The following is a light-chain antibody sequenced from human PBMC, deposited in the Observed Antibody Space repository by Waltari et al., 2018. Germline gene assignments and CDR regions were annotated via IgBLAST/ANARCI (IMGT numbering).Light chain of an antibody. CDR2: WAS. V-gene: IGKV4-1*01. J-gene: IGKJ4*01. Sequence: DIVMTQSPDSLAVFLGERATINCKSSQSVLYSSNNKNYLAWYQQKPGQPPKLLIYWASTRESGVPDRFSGGGSGTDFTLTINSLQAEDVAVYYCQQYYSTPLTFGGGTKVEIK. CDR1: QSVLYSSNNKNY. CDR3: QQYYSTPLT.